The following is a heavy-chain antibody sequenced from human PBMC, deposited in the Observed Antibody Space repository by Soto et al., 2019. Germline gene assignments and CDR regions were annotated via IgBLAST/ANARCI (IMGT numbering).Heavy chain of an antibody. CDR1: GFSFSTYD. CDR2: ISPNGAAT. V-gene: IGHV3-64D*06. J-gene: IGHJ4*02. CDR3: VKLNDS. Sequence: GGSLRLSCAASGFSFSTYDVHWVRQAPAKGLQFVAGISPNGAATYYADSVKGRSTISRDNSKNTLYLQMSRLTPDDTAVYYCVKLNDSWGMGTLVTASS.